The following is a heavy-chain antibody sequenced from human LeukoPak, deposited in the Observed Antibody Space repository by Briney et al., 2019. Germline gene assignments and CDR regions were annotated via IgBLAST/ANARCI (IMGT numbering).Heavy chain of an antibody. J-gene: IGHJ4*02. CDR2: ISFDGSNK. V-gene: IGHV3-30-3*01. CDR3: VRGIGLSSGWYEFDY. CDR1: GFTFSNYA. D-gene: IGHD6-19*01. Sequence: PGRSLTLSCAASGFTFSNYAIHGVRQAPGKGLEWVSLISFDGSNKYFADSVKGRFTISRDNSKNTLHLQMNSLRAEDTALYYCVRGIGLSSGWYEFDYWGQGTLVTVSS.